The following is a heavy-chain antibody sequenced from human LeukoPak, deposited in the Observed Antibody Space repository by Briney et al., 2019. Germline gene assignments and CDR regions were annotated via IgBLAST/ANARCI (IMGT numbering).Heavy chain of an antibody. J-gene: IGHJ4*02. CDR3: AKVTYGSGTYGAFDY. V-gene: IGHV3-30*04. CDR1: GFTFSTYA. D-gene: IGHD3-10*01. Sequence: GGSLRLSCAASGFTFSTYAMHWVRQAPGKGLEWVAVISYDGSNKYYADSVKGRFTISRDNSKNTLYLQMNSLRAEDTAVYYCAKVTYGSGTYGAFDYWGQGTLVTVSS. CDR2: ISYDGSNK.